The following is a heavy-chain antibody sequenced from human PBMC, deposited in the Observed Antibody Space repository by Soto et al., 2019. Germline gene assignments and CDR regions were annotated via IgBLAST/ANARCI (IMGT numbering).Heavy chain of an antibody. CDR3: ARSAGSWYSYFQH. CDR2: IYYSGST. Sequence: PSETLSLTCTVSGGSISSYYWSWIRQPPGKGLEWIGYIYYSGSTNYNPSLKSQVTISVDKSKNQFSLKLSFVTAADTAVYYCARSAGSWYSYFQHWGQGTLVTVSS. D-gene: IGHD6-13*01. V-gene: IGHV4-59*01. J-gene: IGHJ1*01. CDR1: GGSISSYY.